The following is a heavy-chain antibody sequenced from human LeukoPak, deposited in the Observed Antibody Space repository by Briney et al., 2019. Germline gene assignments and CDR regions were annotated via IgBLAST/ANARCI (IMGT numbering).Heavy chain of an antibody. CDR3: GKTTAGYSSGQKPAWPVDY. J-gene: IGHJ4*02. D-gene: IGHD5-18*01. Sequence: GGSLRLSCAASGFSFSTYWMSWVRQGPGKGLDWIAGIFGSGGSPHYADSVKGRFTISRDNSKNTVYLQINSLRAEDTAVYYCGKTTAGYSSGQKPAWPVDYWGQGTLVTVSS. V-gene: IGHV3-23*01. CDR2: IFGSGGSP. CDR1: GFSFSTYW.